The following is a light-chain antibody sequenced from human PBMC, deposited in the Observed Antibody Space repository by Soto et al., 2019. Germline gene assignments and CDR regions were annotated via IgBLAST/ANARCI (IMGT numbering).Light chain of an antibody. V-gene: IGKV3-15*01. CDR1: QSVGSN. CDR3: QQRSNWPPIT. Sequence: EIVMTQSPATLSVSPGERATLSCRTSQSVGSNLAWYQQKPGQAPRLLIYGASTRATGIPARFSGSGSGTDFTLTISSLETEDFAVYYCQQRSNWPPITFGQGTRLEIK. CDR2: GAS. J-gene: IGKJ5*01.